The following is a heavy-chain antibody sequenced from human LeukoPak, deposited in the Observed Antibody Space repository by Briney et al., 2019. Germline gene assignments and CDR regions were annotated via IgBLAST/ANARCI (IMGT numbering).Heavy chain of an antibody. D-gene: IGHD3-22*01. V-gene: IGHV1-3*01. CDR1: GYTFTSYA. Sequence: ASVKVSCKASGYTFTSYAIQWVRQAPGQRLEWMGWISAGNGNTKYSQNFQGRVTFISNTSATTAFMELSSLRSEDAAVYYCATSHDSSGNDWGQGTLVTVSS. J-gene: IGHJ4*02. CDR3: ATSHDSSGND. CDR2: ISAGNGNT.